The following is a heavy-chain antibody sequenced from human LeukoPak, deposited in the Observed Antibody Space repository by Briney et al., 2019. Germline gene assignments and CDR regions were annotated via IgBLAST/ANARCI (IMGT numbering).Heavy chain of an antibody. CDR1: GFTFTDYY. V-gene: IGHV1-2*02. CDR2: INPDSGYT. CDR3: ARGSILLNYYAMDV. J-gene: IGHJ6*02. Sequence: ASVKVSCKASGFTFTDYYIHWVRQAPGQGLEWVGCINPDSGYTIYAQQFQGRVSLTRDTPISTAYMEVRRLTSDDTAVYYCARGSILLNYYAMDVWGQGTTVTVSS.